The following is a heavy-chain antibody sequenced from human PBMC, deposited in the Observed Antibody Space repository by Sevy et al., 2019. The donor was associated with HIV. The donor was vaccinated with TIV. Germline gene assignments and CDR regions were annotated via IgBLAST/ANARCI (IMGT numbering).Heavy chain of an antibody. CDR2: IKQDGSEK. D-gene: IGHD5-12*01. CDR1: GFTFSSYW. J-gene: IGHJ4*02. Sequence: GESLKISCAASGFTFSSYWMSWVRQAPGKGLEWVANIKQDGSEKYYVDSVKGRFTISRDNAKNSLYLQMNSLRAEDMAVYYCASLYSGYDYNWGQGTLVTVSS. V-gene: IGHV3-7*03. CDR3: ASLYSGYDYN.